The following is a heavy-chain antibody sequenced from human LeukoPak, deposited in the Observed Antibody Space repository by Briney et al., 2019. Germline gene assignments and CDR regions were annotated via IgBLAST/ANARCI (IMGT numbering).Heavy chain of an antibody. V-gene: IGHV4-59*01. J-gene: IGHJ6*03. CDR2: VDHTGST. CDR1: GGSISSYY. CDR3: ARVSILTGTMDV. Sequence: SETLSLTCTVSGGSISSYYWSWIRQPPGKGLEWIGYVDHTGSTKFNPSLNGRVSISRDTSNNFFSLRLRSVTAADTAVYYCARVSILTGTMDVWGKGTTVTVSS. D-gene: IGHD3-9*01.